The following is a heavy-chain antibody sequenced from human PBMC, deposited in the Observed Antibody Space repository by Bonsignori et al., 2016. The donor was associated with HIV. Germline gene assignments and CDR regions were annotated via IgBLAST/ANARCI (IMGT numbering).Heavy chain of an antibody. CDR2: IKQDGSEK. CDR3: ARDRGFANDY. CDR1: GFTFSSYW. Sequence: GESLKISCAASGFTFSSYWMSWVRRAPGKGLEWVANIKQDGSEKYYVDSVKGRFTISRDNAKNSLYLQMNSLRAEDTAVYYCARDRGFANDYWGQGTLVTVSS. V-gene: IGHV3-7*01. J-gene: IGHJ4*02. D-gene: IGHD3-10*01.